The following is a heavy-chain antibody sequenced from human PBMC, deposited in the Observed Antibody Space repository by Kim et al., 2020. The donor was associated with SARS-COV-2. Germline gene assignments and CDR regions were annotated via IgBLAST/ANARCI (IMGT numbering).Heavy chain of an antibody. D-gene: IGHD1-1*01. CDR2: GST. V-gene: IGHV3-53*01. CDR3: TRDVFDGYWN. Sequence: GSTYYPASVMGRFTISEDNSKNTLYLQMNSLRAEDTAVYYCTRDVFDGYWNWGQGTLVTVSS. J-gene: IGHJ4*02.